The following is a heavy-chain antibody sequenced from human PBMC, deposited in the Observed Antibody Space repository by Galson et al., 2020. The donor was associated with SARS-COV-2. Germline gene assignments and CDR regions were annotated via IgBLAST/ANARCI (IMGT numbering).Heavy chain of an antibody. J-gene: IGHJ5*02. CDR3: AREVWRFEDSFGGGWFDP. CDR1: GYTFTGYY. D-gene: IGHD3-10*01. Sequence: ASVKVSCKASGYTFTGYYMHWVRQAPGQGLEWMGWINPNSGGTNYAQKFQGRVTMTRDTSISTAYMELSRLRSDDTAVYYCAREVWRFEDSFGGGWFDPWGQGTLVTVSS. V-gene: IGHV1-2*02. CDR2: INPNSGGT.